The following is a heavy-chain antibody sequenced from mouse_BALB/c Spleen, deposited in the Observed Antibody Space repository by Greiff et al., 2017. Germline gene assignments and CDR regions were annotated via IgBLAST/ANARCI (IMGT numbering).Heavy chain of an antibody. D-gene: IGHD2-1*01. J-gene: IGHJ4*01. V-gene: IGHV14-3*02. Sequence: EVMLVESGAELVKPGASVKLSCTASGFNIKDTYMHWVKQRPEQGLEWIGRIDPANGNTKYDPKFQGKATITADTSSNTAYLQLSSLTSEDTAVYYCARNGNRYAMDYWGQGTSVTVSS. CDR2: IDPANGNT. CDR1: GFNIKDTY. CDR3: ARNGNRYAMDY.